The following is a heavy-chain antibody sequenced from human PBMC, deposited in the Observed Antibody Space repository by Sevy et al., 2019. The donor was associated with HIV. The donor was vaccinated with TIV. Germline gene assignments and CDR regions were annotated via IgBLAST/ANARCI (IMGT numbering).Heavy chain of an antibody. CDR2: INSHGTIT. Sequence: GGSLRLSCAASGFTFSSHWMFWVRQAPGKGLVWVSHINSHGTITNYEDSVKGRFTISRDNAKNTVYLQINNLRAEDTAVYYCARRQVLRFLEWPTYGLDVWGQGTMVTVSS. CDR1: GFTFSSHW. V-gene: IGHV3-74*01. J-gene: IGHJ6*02. D-gene: IGHD3-3*01. CDR3: ARRQVLRFLEWPTYGLDV.